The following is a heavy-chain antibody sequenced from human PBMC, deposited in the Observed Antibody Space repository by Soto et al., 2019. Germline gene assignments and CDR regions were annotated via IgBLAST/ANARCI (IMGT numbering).Heavy chain of an antibody. J-gene: IGHJ3*02. Sequence: ASVKVSCKVSGYTLTELSMHWVRQAPGKGLEWMGGFDPEDGETIYAQKFQGRVTMTEDTSTDTAYMELSSLRSEDTAVYYCATEYIVVVPAAIRPGAFDIWGQGTVVTVSS. CDR2: FDPEDGET. CDR1: GYTLTELS. CDR3: ATEYIVVVPAAIRPGAFDI. D-gene: IGHD2-2*01. V-gene: IGHV1-24*01.